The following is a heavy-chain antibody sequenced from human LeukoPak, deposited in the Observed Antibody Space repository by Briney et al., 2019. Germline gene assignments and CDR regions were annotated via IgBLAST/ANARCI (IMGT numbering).Heavy chain of an antibody. Sequence: GASVKVSCKVSGYSLIELSMHWVRQSPGKGLEWMGGFGPENGETIFAQKFQGRVTMTEDTSTDTAYMELSSLRSEDTAVYYCARTIRRIAAAGTPSPVDYWGQGTLVTVSS. J-gene: IGHJ4*02. CDR2: FGPENGET. CDR3: ARTIRRIAAAGTPSPVDY. V-gene: IGHV1-24*01. D-gene: IGHD6-13*01. CDR1: GYSLIELS.